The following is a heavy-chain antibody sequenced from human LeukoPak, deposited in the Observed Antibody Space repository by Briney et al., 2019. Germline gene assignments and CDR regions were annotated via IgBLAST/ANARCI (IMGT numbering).Heavy chain of an antibody. J-gene: IGHJ4*02. V-gene: IGHV1-69*13. CDR2: IIPNFGRA. CDR3: ARPSAGYRSRWHHFDY. D-gene: IGHD6-13*01. Sequence: SVKVSCKASGCTFTSYAISWVRQAPGQGLEWMGGIIPNFGRANYAQKFQGRVTITADASTSTAYMELNRLRSEDTAVYYCARPSAGYRSRWHHFDYWGQGTMVTVSS. CDR1: GCTFTSYA.